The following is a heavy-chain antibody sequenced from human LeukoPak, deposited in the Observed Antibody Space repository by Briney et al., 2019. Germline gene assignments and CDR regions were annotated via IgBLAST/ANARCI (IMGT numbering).Heavy chain of an antibody. D-gene: IGHD6-13*01. CDR2: IKQDGSEK. CDR3: AREGIAAADNYYGMDV. CDR1: GFTFRIYW. Sequence: GGSLRLSCAASGFTFRIYWMTWVRQAPGKGLEWVGNIKQDGSEKYYVDSVKGRFTISRDNAKNSLYLQMNSLRAEDTAVYYCAREGIAAADNYYGMDVWGQGTTVTVSS. V-gene: IGHV3-7*03. J-gene: IGHJ6*02.